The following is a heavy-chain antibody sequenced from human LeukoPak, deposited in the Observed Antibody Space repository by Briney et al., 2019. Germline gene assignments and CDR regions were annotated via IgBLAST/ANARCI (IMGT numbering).Heavy chain of an antibody. J-gene: IGHJ4*02. Sequence: SETLSLTCAVYGGSFSGYYWSCIRQPPGKGLEWIGEINHSGSTNYNPSLKSRVTISVDTSKNQFSLKLSSVTAADTAVYYCARRPLWFGELWLFDYWGQGTLVTVSS. CDR2: INHSGST. D-gene: IGHD3-10*01. CDR1: GGSFSGYY. V-gene: IGHV4-34*01. CDR3: ARRPLWFGELWLFDY.